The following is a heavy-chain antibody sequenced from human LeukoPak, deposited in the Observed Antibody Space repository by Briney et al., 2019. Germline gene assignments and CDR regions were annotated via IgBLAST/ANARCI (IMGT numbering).Heavy chain of an antibody. D-gene: IGHD6-19*01. CDR2: GDYSGGT. CDR3: AGERGEEYSSGWYKTNFFDN. Sequence: SETLSLTCSVSGDSFSSVTDYWAWLRQPPGKGLEWIASGDYSGGTYYNPSLESRVAISADMSKKQISLKLTSVTGADTAVYYCAGERGEEYSSGWYKTNFFDNWGQGIRVTVSS. J-gene: IGHJ4*02. V-gene: IGHV4-39*07. CDR1: GDSFSSVTDY.